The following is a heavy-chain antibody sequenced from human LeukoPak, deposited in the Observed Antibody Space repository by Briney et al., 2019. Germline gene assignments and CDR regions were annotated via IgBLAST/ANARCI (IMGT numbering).Heavy chain of an antibody. CDR3: ANLVGGISSFDF. J-gene: IGHJ4*02. D-gene: IGHD1-26*01. CDR2: IYYSGST. V-gene: IGHV4-39*01. Sequence: KPSETLSLTCTVSGGSISSSSYYWGWIRQPPGKGLEWIGSIYYSGSTYYNPSLKSRVTISVDTSKNQFSLRLSSVTATDTAVYYCANLVGGISSFDFWGQGALVTVSS. CDR1: GGSISSSSYY.